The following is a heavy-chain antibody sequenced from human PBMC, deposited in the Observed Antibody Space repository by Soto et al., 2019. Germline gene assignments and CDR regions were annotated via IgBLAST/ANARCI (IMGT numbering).Heavy chain of an antibody. J-gene: IGHJ5*02. CDR1: GGSISSSGYY. D-gene: IGHD4-4*01. V-gene: IGHV4-39*01. Sequence: QLQLQESGPGLVKPSETLSLTCTVSGGSISSSGYYWGWIRQPPVKGLEWIGSIYYSGSTYYNPSLKSRVTRSVDTSKNKFSLKLSSVTAADTAVYYCARHDDYSNVGFDPWGQGTLVTVSS. CDR3: ARHDDYSNVGFDP. CDR2: IYYSGST.